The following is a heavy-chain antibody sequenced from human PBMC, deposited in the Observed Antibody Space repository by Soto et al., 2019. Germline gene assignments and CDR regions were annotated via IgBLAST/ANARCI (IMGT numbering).Heavy chain of an antibody. Sequence: QVQLQESGPGLVKPSETLSLTCTVSGASISSYYWSWIRQPPGQGLEWIGYIFYGGSTSYNPSLNSRAIISGDTSKNQFSLKVSAVPAADTAVYYCARLGGAARPLSAFDIWGQGTMVTVSS. J-gene: IGHJ3*02. CDR1: GASISSYY. D-gene: IGHD6-6*01. CDR3: ARLGGAARPLSAFDI. V-gene: IGHV4-59*01. CDR2: IFYGGST.